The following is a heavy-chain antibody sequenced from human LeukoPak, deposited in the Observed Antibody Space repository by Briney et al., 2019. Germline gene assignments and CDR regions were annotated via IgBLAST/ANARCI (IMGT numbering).Heavy chain of an antibody. J-gene: IGHJ5*02. CDR1: GFTFSSYA. Sequence: GASLRLSCAASGFTFSSYAMSWVRQAPGKGLEWVSAISGSGGSTYYADSVKGRFTISRDNSKNTLYLQMNSLRAEDTAVYYCAKAPLSIAVAGTRWFDPWGQGTLVTVSS. D-gene: IGHD6-19*01. CDR2: ISGSGGST. CDR3: AKAPLSIAVAGTRWFDP. V-gene: IGHV3-23*01.